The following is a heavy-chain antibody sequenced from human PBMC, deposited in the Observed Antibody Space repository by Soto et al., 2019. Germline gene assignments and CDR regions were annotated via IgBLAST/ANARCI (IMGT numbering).Heavy chain of an antibody. D-gene: IGHD3-3*01. CDR2: INPSDGST. V-gene: IGHV1-46*04. CDR3: ARGYEFYGMDV. J-gene: IGHJ6*02. CDR1: GYTFTSYY. Sequence: GXXVKVSCKASGYTFTSYYMHGVRQAPGQGLEWMGMINPSDGSTYYAQKLQGRVTMTRDTSTSTVYMDLRSLRSEDTAVYYCARGYEFYGMDVWGQGTTVTVSS.